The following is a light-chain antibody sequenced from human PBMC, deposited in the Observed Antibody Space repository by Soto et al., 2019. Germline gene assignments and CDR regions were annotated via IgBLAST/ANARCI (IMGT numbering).Light chain of an antibody. CDR3: QRGV. Sequence: QLVLTQSPSASASLGASVKLTCTLSSGHSSYAIAWHQQQPEKGPRYLMKLNSDGSHSKGDGIPDRFSGSSSGAERYLTISSLQSEDEADYYCQRGVFGGGTKLTVL. CDR2: LNSDGSH. J-gene: IGLJ3*02. CDR1: SGHSSYA. V-gene: IGLV4-69*01.